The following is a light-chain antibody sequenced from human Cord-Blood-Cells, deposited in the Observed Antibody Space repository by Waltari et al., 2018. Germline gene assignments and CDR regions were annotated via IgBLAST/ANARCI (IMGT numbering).Light chain of an antibody. CDR3: QQSYRTPTTT. V-gene: IGKV1-39*01. CDR2: AAS. Sequence: DIQMTQSASSLSTSVGDRVTITCRASQSISSYSDWYQQKPGKAPKLLIYAASSLQSGVPSRFSGSGSWREFTLTTSSPQTEDFATYYSQQSYRTPTTTFGQGTRLEIK. J-gene: IGKJ5*01. CDR1: QSISSY.